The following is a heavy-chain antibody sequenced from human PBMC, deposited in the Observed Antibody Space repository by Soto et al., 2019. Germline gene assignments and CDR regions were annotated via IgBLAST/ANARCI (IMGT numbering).Heavy chain of an antibody. D-gene: IGHD6-19*01. CDR2: INSGASTT. CDR3: ARGPSGWFGYDY. J-gene: IGHJ4*02. V-gene: IGHV3-74*01. Sequence: GSLRLSCAASGFTFSSSWMHWVRQAPGKGLVWVSRINSGASTTNYADSVRGRFTISRDNAKNTLYLQMDSLTAEDTAVYYCARGPSGWFGYDYWGQGTLVTVSS. CDR1: GFTFSSSW.